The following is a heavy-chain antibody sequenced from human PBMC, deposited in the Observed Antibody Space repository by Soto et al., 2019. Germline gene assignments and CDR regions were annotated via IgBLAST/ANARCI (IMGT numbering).Heavy chain of an antibody. V-gene: IGHV5-10-1*01. Sequence: GESLKISCKGSGYSFTSYWISWVRQMPGKGLEWMGRIDPSDSYTNYSPSFQGHVTISADKSISTAYLQWSSLKASDTAMYYCASSGFAAGNDYNVEDYYGMDVWGQGTTVTVSS. CDR2: IDPSDSYT. D-gene: IGHD4-4*01. CDR3: ASSGFAAGNDYNVEDYYGMDV. CDR1: GYSFTSYW. J-gene: IGHJ6*02.